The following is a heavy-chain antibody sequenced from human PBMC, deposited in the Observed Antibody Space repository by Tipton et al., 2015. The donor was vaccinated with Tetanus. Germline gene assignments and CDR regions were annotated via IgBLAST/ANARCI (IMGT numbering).Heavy chain of an antibody. CDR1: GGSLSSGTVY. Sequence: TLSLTCSLSGGSLSSGTVYWDWIRQRPGKGLEWIGNIYYNGNTLQNPSLEGRVTLSVDKTKNQFSLKLRSVTAADTGIYYCARSADNWFDPWGHGILVTVSS. J-gene: IGHJ5*02. V-gene: IGHV4-39*01. CDR3: ARSADNWFDP. CDR2: IYYNGNT.